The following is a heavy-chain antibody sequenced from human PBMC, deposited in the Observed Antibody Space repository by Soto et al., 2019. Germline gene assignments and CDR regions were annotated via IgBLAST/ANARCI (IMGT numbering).Heavy chain of an antibody. CDR2: IWYDGSNK. CDR3: ARGLLVVNHLDY. J-gene: IGHJ4*02. V-gene: IGHV3-33*01. D-gene: IGHD2-2*01. Sequence: QVQLVESGGGVVQPGRSLRLSCAASGFTFSSYGMHWVRQAPGKGLEWVAVIWYDGSNKYYADSVKGRFTISRDNSKNTLYLHMNSLRAEDTAVYYCARGLLVVNHLDYWGQGTLVTVSS. CDR1: GFTFSSYG.